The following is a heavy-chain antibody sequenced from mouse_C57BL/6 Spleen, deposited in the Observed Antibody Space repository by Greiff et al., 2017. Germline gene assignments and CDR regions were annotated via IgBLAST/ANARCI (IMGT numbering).Heavy chain of an antibody. CDR2: IYPGSGST. D-gene: IGHD1-1*01. Sequence: QVQLQQPGAELVKPGASVQMSCTASGYSFTSYWITWVKQRPGQGLEWIGDIYPGSGSTHYTETFKRKATLSVDTSSSTAYMQLSSLTAEDSAVYYVSRVDYYGSSYWVAYWGQGTLVTVSA. CDR3: SRVDYYGSSYWVAY. CDR1: GYSFTSYW. V-gene: IGHV1-55*01. J-gene: IGHJ3*01.